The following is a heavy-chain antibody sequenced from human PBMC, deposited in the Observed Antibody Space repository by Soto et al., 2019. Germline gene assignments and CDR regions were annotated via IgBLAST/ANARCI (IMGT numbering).Heavy chain of an antibody. CDR3: ARLIISSWRYKWFDP. CDR1: GGSISSGCYY. CDR2: IYYIGST. J-gene: IGHJ5*02. V-gene: IGHV4-31*03. Sequence: SETLSLTCTVCGGSISSGCYYWSWIRQHPGKGLQWIGYIYYIGSTYYNPSLKSRVTISVDTSKNQFSLKLSSVTAADTAVYYCARLIISSWRYKWFDPSGQLTLLTICS.